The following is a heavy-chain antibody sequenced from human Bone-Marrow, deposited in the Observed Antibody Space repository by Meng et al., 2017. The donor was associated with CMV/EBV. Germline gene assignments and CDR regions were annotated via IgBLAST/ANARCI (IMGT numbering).Heavy chain of an antibody. J-gene: IGHJ4*02. CDR2: ISYDGSNK. CDR1: GFTFSSYA. Sequence: LKISCAASGFTFSSYAMHWVRQAPGKGLEWVAVISYDGSNKYYADSVKGRFTISRDNSKNTLYLQMNSLRAEDTAVYYCARDGTGSYSRFDYWGQGTLVTVSS. D-gene: IGHD1-26*01. CDR3: ARDGTGSYSRFDY. V-gene: IGHV3-30-3*01.